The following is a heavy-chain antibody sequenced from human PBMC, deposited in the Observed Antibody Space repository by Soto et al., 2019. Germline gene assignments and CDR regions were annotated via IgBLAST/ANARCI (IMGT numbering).Heavy chain of an antibody. Sequence: PGGSLRLSCAASGFTFSSYSMNWVRQAPGKGLEWVSYISSSSSTIYYADSVKGRFTISRDNAKNSLYLQMNSLRAEDTAVYYCARDVVVAATLPQIWGQGTLVTVSS. V-gene: IGHV3-48*01. CDR3: ARDVVVAATLPQI. CDR2: ISSSSSTI. D-gene: IGHD2-15*01. J-gene: IGHJ4*02. CDR1: GFTFSSYS.